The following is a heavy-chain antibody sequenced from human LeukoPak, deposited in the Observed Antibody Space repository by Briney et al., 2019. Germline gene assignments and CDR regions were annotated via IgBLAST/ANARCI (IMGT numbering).Heavy chain of an antibody. CDR1: GGSFSGYY. V-gene: IGHV4-34*01. D-gene: IGHD6-19*01. Sequence: SETLSLTCAVYGGSFSGYYWSWIRQPPGKGLEWIGEINHSGSTNYNPSLKSRVTTSVDTSKNQFSLKLSSVTAADTAVYYCARGGQWLVTWYFDYWGQGTLVTVSS. J-gene: IGHJ4*02. CDR3: ARGGQWLVTWYFDY. CDR2: INHSGST.